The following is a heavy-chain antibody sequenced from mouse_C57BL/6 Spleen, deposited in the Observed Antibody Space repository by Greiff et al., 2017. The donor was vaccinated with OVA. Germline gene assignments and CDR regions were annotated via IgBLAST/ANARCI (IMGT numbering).Heavy chain of an antibody. D-gene: IGHD2-12*01. CDR2: IWSGGST. J-gene: IGHJ2*01. V-gene: IGHV2-2*01. Sequence: VKLVESGPGLVQPSQSLSITCTVSGFSLTSYGVHWVRQSPGKGLEWLGVIWSGGSTDYNAAFISRLSISKDNSKSQVFFKMNSLQADDTAIYYCARGVREGYYFDYWGQGTTLTVSS. CDR1: GFSLTSYG. CDR3: ARGVREGYYFDY.